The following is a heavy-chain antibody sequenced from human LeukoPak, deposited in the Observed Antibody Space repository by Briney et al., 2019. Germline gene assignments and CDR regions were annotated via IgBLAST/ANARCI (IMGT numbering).Heavy chain of an antibody. CDR3: AKQYDILTGSPLDY. Sequence: GGSLRLSCAASGFTFSSYAMHWVRQAPGKGLEWVAVISYDGSNKYYADSVKGRFTISRDNSKNTLYLQMNSLRAEDTAVYYCAKQYDILTGSPLDYWGQGTLVTVSS. CDR2: ISYDGSNK. J-gene: IGHJ4*02. D-gene: IGHD3-9*01. CDR1: GFTFSSYA. V-gene: IGHV3-30-3*02.